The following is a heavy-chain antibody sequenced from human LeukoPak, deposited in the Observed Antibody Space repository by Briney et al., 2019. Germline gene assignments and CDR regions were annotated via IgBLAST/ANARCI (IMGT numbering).Heavy chain of an antibody. J-gene: IGHJ3*02. V-gene: IGHV3-53*01. D-gene: IGHD4/OR15-4a*01. Sequence: PGGSLRLSCAASGFTFSRYWMSWVRQAPRKGLEWVSVIGTGGETHYADSVRGRFTISRSNSKNTLYLQMNSLRAEDTAVYYCARGSLGALTPFDIWGQGTMVTVSS. CDR2: IGTGGET. CDR1: GFTFSRYW. CDR3: ARGSLGALTPFDI.